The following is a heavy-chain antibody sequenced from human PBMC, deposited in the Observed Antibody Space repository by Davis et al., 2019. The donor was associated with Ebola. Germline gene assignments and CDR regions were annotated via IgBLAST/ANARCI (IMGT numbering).Heavy chain of an antibody. CDR3: ARNNWGGLNWYFDL. V-gene: IGHV3-53*01. D-gene: IGHD7-27*01. Sequence: GGSLRLSCAASGFTFSSYSMSWVRQAPGKGLEWVSVIYSGGSTYYADSVKGRFTISRDNSKNTLYLQMNSLRAEDTAVYYCARNNWGGLNWYFDLWGRGTLVTVSS. J-gene: IGHJ2*01. CDR2: IYSGGST. CDR1: GFTFSSYS.